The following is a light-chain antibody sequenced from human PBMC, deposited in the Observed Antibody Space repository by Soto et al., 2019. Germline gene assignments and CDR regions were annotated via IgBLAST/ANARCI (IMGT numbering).Light chain of an antibody. CDR3: QQYNNWPGT. CDR1: QSVSSN. Sequence: EIVMTQSPATLSVSPGERATLSCRASQSVSSNLAWYQQKPGQAPRLLIYGASTRATGIPARFSGSGSGTEFTLTISSLQSEDFAVYYCQQYNNWPGTFGGGTKVDNK. CDR2: GAS. J-gene: IGKJ4*01. V-gene: IGKV3-15*01.